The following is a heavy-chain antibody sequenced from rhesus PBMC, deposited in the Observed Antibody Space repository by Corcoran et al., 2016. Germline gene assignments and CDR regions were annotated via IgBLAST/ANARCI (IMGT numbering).Heavy chain of an antibody. J-gene: IGHJ4*01. CDR1: GGSISSSNW. CDR3: ARDRGGSWGLDY. V-gene: IGHV4-65*01. Sequence: QVQLQESGPGLVKPSETLSLTCAVSGGSISSSNWWSWIRQPPGKGLEWIGYISGSSCSTYYNPSLKSRVTISPDTSKNQFSLKLSSVTAADTAVYYCARDRGGSWGLDYWGQGVLVTVSS. D-gene: IGHD6-25*01. CDR2: ISGSSCST.